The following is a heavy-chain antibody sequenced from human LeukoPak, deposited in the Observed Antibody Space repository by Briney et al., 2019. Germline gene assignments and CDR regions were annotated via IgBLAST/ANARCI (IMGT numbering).Heavy chain of an antibody. Sequence: GGSLRLSCAASGFTFSDYYMSWIRQAPGKGLEWVSYISTSSTYTNYADSVKGRFTISRDNAENSLYLQMNSLRAEDTAVYYCAKARGRGDYYDNPIDYWGQGTLVTVSS. CDR3: AKARGRGDYYDNPIDY. D-gene: IGHD3-22*01. CDR1: GFTFSDYY. CDR2: ISTSSTYT. J-gene: IGHJ4*02. V-gene: IGHV3-11*05.